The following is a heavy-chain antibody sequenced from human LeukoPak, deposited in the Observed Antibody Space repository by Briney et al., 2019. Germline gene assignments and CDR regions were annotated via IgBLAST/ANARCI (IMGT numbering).Heavy chain of an antibody. CDR3: ARDGSSSHAFDI. V-gene: IGHV3-48*01. J-gene: IGHJ3*02. Sequence: GGSLRLSCAASGFTFSTYSMNWVRQAPGEGLEWISYISSGSSTIYYADSVKGRFTVSRDNAKNSLYLQMNSLRAEDTAVYYCARDGSSSHAFDIWGQGTMVTVSS. D-gene: IGHD6-6*01. CDR1: GFTFSTYS. CDR2: ISSGSSTI.